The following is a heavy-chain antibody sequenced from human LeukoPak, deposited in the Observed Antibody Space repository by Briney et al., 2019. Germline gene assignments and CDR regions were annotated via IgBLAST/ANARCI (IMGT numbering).Heavy chain of an antibody. V-gene: IGHV1-2*06. D-gene: IGHD6-13*01. CDR3: AREYSSSWYGCFDY. CDR2: INPNSGGT. CDR1: GGTFSSYA. J-gene: IGHJ4*02. Sequence: ASVKVSCRASGGTFSSYAISWVRQAPGQGLEWMGRINPNSGGTNYAQKFQGRVTMTRDTSISTAYMELSRLRSDDTAVYYCAREYSSSWYGCFDYWGQGTLVTVSS.